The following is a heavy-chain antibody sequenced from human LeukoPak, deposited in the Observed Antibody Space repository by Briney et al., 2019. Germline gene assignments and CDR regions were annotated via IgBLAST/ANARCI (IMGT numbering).Heavy chain of an antibody. V-gene: IGHV3-30*02. J-gene: IGHJ4*02. Sequence: GGSLRLSCAASGFTFSSYWMSWVRQAPGKGLEWVAFIRSDETNKYYGDSVRGRFTISRDNSRNTLYLQMNSLRPEDTAVYYCATDDYWGQGTLVTVSS. CDR3: ATDDY. CDR2: IRSDETNK. CDR1: GFTFSSYW.